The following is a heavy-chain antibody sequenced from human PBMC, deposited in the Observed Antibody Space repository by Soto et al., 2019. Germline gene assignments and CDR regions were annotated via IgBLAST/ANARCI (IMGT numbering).Heavy chain of an antibody. V-gene: IGHV1-3*01. D-gene: IGHD1-26*01. CDR2: INAGNGNT. CDR1: GYTFTSYG. J-gene: IGHJ6*02. CDR3: ARVMWELRYSYYYGMDV. Sequence: ASVKVSCKASGYTFTSYGISWVRQAPGQGLEWMGWINAGNGNTKYSQKFQGRVTITRDTSASTAYMELSSLRSEDTAVYYCARVMWELRYSYYYGMDVWGPGTTVTDSS.